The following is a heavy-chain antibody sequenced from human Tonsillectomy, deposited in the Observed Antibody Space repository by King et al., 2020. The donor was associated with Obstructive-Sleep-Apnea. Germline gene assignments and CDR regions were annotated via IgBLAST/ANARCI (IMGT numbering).Heavy chain of an antibody. CDR3: ARVSKCSGGSCYSRYYYYYGMDV. D-gene: IGHD2-15*01. J-gene: IGHJ6*02. CDR1: GGSLSSGGYY. Sequence: VQLQESGPGLVKPSPTLSLTCTVSGGSLSSGGYYWSWIRQHPGKGLEWIGYIYYSGSTYYNPSLKSRVTISVDTSKNQFSLKLSSVTAADTAVYYCARVSKCSGGSCYSRYYYYYGMDVWGQGTTVTVSS. V-gene: IGHV4-31*03. CDR2: IYYSGST.